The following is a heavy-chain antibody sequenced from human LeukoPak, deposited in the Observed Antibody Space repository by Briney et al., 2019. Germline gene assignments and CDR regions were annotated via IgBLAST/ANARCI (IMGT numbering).Heavy chain of an antibody. V-gene: IGHV4-39*01. D-gene: IGHD3-10*01. J-gene: IGHJ4*02. CDR3: ARSVRVPQISPGYFDY. CDR1: GGSITSNNYY. Sequence: SETLSLTCTVSGGSITSNNYYWGWIRQPPEKGLEWIGSVFYRGNIYYNPSLRSRVTVSLDTSKNQFSLRLSSVTVADTALSYCARSVRVPQISPGYFDYWVLGTLVTVSS. CDR2: VFYRGNI.